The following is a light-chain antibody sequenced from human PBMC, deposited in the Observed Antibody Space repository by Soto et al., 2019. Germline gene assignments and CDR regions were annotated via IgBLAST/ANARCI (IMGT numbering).Light chain of an antibody. V-gene: IGKV3-15*01. Sequence: EVVMTQSPATLSVSPGERATLSCRASQSVGDRLAWYQQKPGQPPRLLIYGASTRATGIPARFSGSGSETEFTLTISSLQSEDFAVYYCQQHISCPLTFGGGTKVEI. CDR2: GAS. J-gene: IGKJ4*01. CDR3: QQHISCPLT. CDR1: QSVGDR.